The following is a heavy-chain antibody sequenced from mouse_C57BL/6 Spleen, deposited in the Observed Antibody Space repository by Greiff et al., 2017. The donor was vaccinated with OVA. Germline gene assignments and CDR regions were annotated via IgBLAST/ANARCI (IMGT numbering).Heavy chain of an antibody. Sequence: QVQLQQSGAELVKPGASVKLSCKASGYTFTEYTIHWVKQRSGQGLEWIGWFYPGSGSIKYNEKFKDKATLTADKSSSTVYMELSRLTSEDSAVYFGARHEEGGYYGSSPYYFDYWGQGTTLTVSS. D-gene: IGHD1-1*01. CDR1: GYTFTEYT. CDR2: FYPGSGSI. J-gene: IGHJ2*01. V-gene: IGHV1-62-2*01. CDR3: ARHEEGGYYGSSPYYFDY.